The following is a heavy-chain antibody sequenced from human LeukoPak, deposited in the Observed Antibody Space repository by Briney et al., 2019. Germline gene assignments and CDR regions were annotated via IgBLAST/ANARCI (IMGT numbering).Heavy chain of an antibody. J-gene: IGHJ1*01. D-gene: IGHD5-24*01. CDR3: ATGRDGYNSEYFQH. Sequence: ASVKVSCKASGYTFTRYLMHWVRQAPGQGLERMGIINPSGGSTNYPQKFQGRVTMTRDTSTSTVYMELSSLRSEDTAVYFCATGRDGYNSEYFQHWGQGTLVTVSS. CDR1: GYTFTRYL. CDR2: INPSGGST. V-gene: IGHV1-46*01.